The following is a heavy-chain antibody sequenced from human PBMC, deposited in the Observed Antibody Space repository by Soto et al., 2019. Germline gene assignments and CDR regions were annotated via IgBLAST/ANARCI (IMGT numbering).Heavy chain of an antibody. CDR2: IYYSGST. V-gene: IGHV4-59*01. Sequence: LSLTCTVSGGSISSYYWSWIRQPPGKGLEWIGYIYYSGSTNYNPSLKSRVTISVDTSKNQFSLKLSSVTAADTAVYYCARVGSSGWYGYYCYYGMDVWGQGTTVTVSS. J-gene: IGHJ6*02. CDR1: GGSISSYY. CDR3: ARVGSSGWYGYYCYYGMDV. D-gene: IGHD6-19*01.